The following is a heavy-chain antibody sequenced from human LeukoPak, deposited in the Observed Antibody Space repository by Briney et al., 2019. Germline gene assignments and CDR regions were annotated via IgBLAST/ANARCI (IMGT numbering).Heavy chain of an antibody. CDR2: IYHSGST. CDR1: GDSISSRDYY. CDR3: AGGDDAYYSDY. Sequence: SETLSLTCTVSGDSISSRDYYWGWIRQPPGKGLEWIGSIYHSGSTYYNPSLKSRVTISLDTSKNQFSLKLSSVTAADTAVFYCAGGDDAYYSDYWGQGILVTVSS. V-gene: IGHV4-39*07. D-gene: IGHD3-10*01. J-gene: IGHJ4*02.